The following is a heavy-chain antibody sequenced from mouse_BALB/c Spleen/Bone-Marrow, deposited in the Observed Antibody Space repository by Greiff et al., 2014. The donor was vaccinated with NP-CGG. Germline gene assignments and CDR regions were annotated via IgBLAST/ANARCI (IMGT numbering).Heavy chain of an antibody. CDR2: FNPYNDGS. J-gene: IGHJ2*01. CDR3: AKGGSYRDDLDY. CDR1: GYTFTSSV. Sequence: VHVKQSGPELVKPGASVKMSCKASGYTFTSSVMHWVKQKPGQGLEWIGYFNPYNDGSKYNEKFKGKATLTSDKSSSTAYMELSSLAYEDSAVYYCAKGGSYRDDLDYWGQGTTLTVSS. D-gene: IGHD2-14*01. V-gene: IGHV1-14*01.